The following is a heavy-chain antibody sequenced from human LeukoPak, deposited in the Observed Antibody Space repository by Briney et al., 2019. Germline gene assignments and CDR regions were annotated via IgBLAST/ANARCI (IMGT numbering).Heavy chain of an antibody. CDR2: INHSGST. CDR3: ARHQMTRGYSAYRI. Sequence: SETLSLTCAVYGGSFSGYYWSWIRQPPGKGLEWIGEINHSGSTNYNPSLKSRVTISVDTSKNQFSLKLSSVTTADTAVYYCARHQMTRGYSAYRIWGQGTMVTVSS. CDR1: GGSFSGYY. J-gene: IGHJ3*02. V-gene: IGHV4-34*01. D-gene: IGHD5-12*01.